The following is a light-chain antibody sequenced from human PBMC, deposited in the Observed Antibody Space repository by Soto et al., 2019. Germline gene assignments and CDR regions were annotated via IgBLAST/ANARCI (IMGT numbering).Light chain of an antibody. J-gene: IGLJ2*01. CDR1: SSDVGGYNY. CDR3: SSYAGSNSVV. V-gene: IGLV2-8*01. Sequence: QSALTQPPSASGSPGQSVTISCTGTSSDVGGYNYVSWYQQHPGKAPKLMIYAVTKRPSGVPDRFSGSKSGNTASLTVSGLQAEDEADYYCSSYAGSNSVVFGGGTKLTVL. CDR2: AVT.